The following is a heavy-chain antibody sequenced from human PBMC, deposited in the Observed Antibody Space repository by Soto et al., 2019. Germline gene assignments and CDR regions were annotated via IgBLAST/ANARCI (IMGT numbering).Heavy chain of an antibody. CDR2: ISAYNGNT. V-gene: IGHV1-18*04. CDR1: GYTFTSYG. D-gene: IGHD3-3*01. J-gene: IGHJ6*02. CDR3: ARSSLPYDSIFGVVKVMDV. Sequence: GASVKVSCKASGYTFTSYGISWVRQAPGQGLEWMGWISAYNGNTNYAQKLQGRVTMTTDTSTSTAYMELRSLRSDDTAVYYCARSSLPYDSIFGVVKVMDVWGQGTTVTVSS.